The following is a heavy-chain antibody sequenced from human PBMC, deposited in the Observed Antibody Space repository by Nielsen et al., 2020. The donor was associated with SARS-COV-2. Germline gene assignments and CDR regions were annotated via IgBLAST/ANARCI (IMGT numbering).Heavy chain of an antibody. J-gene: IGHJ4*02. D-gene: IGHD2-15*01. Sequence: ASVKVSCNASTDTITGYYVHWVRQAHGQGLEWMGRINPTLGGTHYAQKFQGRVTLTSDTSISTVYMELSSLRSDDTAVYYCTRDGRGGYFFDIWGQGTLVTVSS. CDR3: TRDGRGGYFFDI. CDR2: INPTLGGT. CDR1: TDTITGYY. V-gene: IGHV1-2*06.